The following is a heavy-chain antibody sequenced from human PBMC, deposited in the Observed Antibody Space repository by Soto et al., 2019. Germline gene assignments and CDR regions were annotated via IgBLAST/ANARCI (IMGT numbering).Heavy chain of an antibody. D-gene: IGHD3-3*01. CDR2: INPHGGST. J-gene: IGHJ5*02. V-gene: IGHV1-46*01. Sequence: ASVKVSCKAPRDTFTSYYINWVRQAPVQGLEWMGVINPHGGSTAYAQKFKGRVTLTRDTSESTVYMEVSSLTSEDTAMYYCARSSGENFGIIREGTNWFAPWGQGNLVTVSS. CDR1: RDTFTSYY. CDR3: ARSSGENFGIIREGTNWFAP.